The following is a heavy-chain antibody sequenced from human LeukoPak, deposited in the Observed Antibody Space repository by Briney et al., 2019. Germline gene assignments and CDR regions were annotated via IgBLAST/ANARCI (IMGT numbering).Heavy chain of an antibody. CDR1: GFTVSSNY. J-gene: IGHJ4*02. D-gene: IGHD5-24*01. V-gene: IGHV3-53*01. CDR2: IYSGGST. CDR3: ARSGEMATIMGD. Sequence: PGGSLRLSCAASGFTVSSNYMSWVRQAPGKGLEWVSVIYSGGSTYYAGSVKGRFTISRDNSKNTLYLQMNSLRAEDTAVYYCARSGEMATIMGDWGQGTLVTVSS.